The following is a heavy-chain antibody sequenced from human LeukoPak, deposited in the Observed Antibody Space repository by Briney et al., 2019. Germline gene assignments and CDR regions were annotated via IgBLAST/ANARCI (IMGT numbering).Heavy chain of an antibody. CDR3: GRDPNDDYVGAFEF. V-gene: IGHV3-23*01. Sequence: GGSLRLSCVGSGFMFCRFGLIWVRQAPGKGLEWVSGIHGNGETTYYGDSVKGRFTISRDNSKSTLYLQMNSLRVEDTAEYFCGRDPNDDYVGAFEFWGQGTKVAVSS. J-gene: IGHJ3*01. CDR2: IHGNGETT. CDR1: GFMFCRFG. D-gene: IGHD3-16*01.